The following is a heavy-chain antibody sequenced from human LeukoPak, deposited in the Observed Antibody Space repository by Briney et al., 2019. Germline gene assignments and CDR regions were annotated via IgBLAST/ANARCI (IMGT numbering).Heavy chain of an antibody. D-gene: IGHD3-22*01. CDR3: AGAPMIVVVFPPRLDF. J-gene: IGHJ4*02. CDR2: INPNTGGT. CDR1: GYTFTGYY. V-gene: IGHV1-2*02. Sequence: ASVKVSCKTSGYTFTGYYMHSVRQAPGHRREWMGWINPNTGGTNYAQNFQGRVTMTSDTSISTAYMELSSLRSDDTAMYYCAGAPMIVVVFPPRLDFWGQGTLVTVSS.